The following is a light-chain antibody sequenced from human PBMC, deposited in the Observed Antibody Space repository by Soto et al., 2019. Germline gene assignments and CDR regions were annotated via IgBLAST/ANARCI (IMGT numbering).Light chain of an antibody. J-gene: IGKJ1*01. CDR3: QQYNNCHRT. V-gene: IGKV3-15*01. CDR2: GAS. CDR1: QSVSSN. Sequence: EIVMTQSPATLSVSPGERATLSCRASQSVSSNLAWYQQKPGQAPRLLIYGASTRATGIPARFSGSGSGTEFTLTINSLQSEDFEVYYCQQYNNCHRTFGQGTKVEIK.